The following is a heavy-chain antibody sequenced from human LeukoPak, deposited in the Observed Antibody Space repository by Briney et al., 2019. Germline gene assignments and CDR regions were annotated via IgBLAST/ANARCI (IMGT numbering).Heavy chain of an antibody. D-gene: IGHD2-2*01. Sequence: SETLSLTCTVSGGSNSSYYWSWIRQRSGKGLEWIGYIYYSGSTNYNPSLKSRVTISVDTSKNQFSLKLSSVTAADTAVYYCARLGYCSSTSCAAPAFDIWGQGTMVTVSS. CDR1: GGSNSSYY. CDR2: IYYSGST. V-gene: IGHV4-59*01. J-gene: IGHJ3*02. CDR3: ARLGYCSSTSCAAPAFDI.